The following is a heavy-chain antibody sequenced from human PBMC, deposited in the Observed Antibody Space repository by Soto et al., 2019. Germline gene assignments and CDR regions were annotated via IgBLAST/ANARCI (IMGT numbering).Heavy chain of an antibody. Sequence: EVQLVESGGGLVQPGGSLRLSCAASGFTFSSYWMSWVRQAPGKGLEWVANIKQDGSEKYYVDSVKGRFTISRDNAKNSLYLQMNSRRAEDTAVYYCARGMYSSGWYVPGAFDIWGQGTMVTVSS. CDR1: GFTFSSYW. J-gene: IGHJ3*02. CDR3: ARGMYSSGWYVPGAFDI. D-gene: IGHD6-19*01. V-gene: IGHV3-7*04. CDR2: IKQDGSEK.